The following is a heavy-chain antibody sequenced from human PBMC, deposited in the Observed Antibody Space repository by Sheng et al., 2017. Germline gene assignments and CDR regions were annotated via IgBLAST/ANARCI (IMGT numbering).Heavy chain of an antibody. CDR1: GFTFSNAW. Sequence: EVQLVESGGGLVKPGGSLRLSCAASGFTFSNAWMSWVRQAPGKGLEWVGRIKSKTDGGTTDYTAPVKGRFTISRDDSKNTLYLQMNSLKTEDTAVYYCTTAHHSYYDILTGYDAFDIWGQGTMVTVSS. D-gene: IGHD3-9*01. J-gene: IGHJ3*02. CDR3: TTAHHSYYDILTGYDAFDI. CDR2: IKSKTDGGTT. V-gene: IGHV3-15*01.